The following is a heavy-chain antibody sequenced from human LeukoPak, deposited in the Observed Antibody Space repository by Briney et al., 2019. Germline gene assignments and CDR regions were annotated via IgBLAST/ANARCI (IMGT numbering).Heavy chain of an antibody. V-gene: IGHV4-59*01. J-gene: IGHJ6*04. Sequence: SETLSLTCTVSGGSISSYYWSWIRQPPGKGLECIGYIYYSGSTNYNPSLKSRVTISVDTSKNQFSLKMSSVTAADTAVYYCARDLRYYDILTGYYTVLDVWGKGTTVTISS. CDR2: IYYSGST. CDR3: ARDLRYYDILTGYYTVLDV. D-gene: IGHD3-9*01. CDR1: GGSISSYY.